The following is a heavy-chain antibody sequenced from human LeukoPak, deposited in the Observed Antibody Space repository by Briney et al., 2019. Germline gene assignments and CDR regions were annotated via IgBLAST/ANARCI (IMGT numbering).Heavy chain of an antibody. Sequence: SETLSLTCTVSGGSISSHYWSWIRQPPGKGLEWIAYIYYSGTTKYNPSLKSRVTIAVDTSKNHFSLKLSSVTAADTAVYYCARDSRGYYDSSGYFDYWGQGTLVTVSS. V-gene: IGHV4-59*11. J-gene: IGHJ4*02. CDR3: ARDSRGYYDSSGYFDY. D-gene: IGHD3-22*01. CDR1: GGSISSHY. CDR2: IYYSGTT.